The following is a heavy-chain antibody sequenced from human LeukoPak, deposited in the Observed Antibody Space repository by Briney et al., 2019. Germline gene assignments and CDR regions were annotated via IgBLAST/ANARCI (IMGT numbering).Heavy chain of an antibody. V-gene: IGHV3-9*01. D-gene: IGHD1-7*01. Sequence: GGSLRLSCAASGFTFDDYAMHWVRQAPGKGLEWVSGISWNSGSIGYADSVKGRFTISRDSAKNSLYLQMNSLRAEDTALYYCAKDTYNWNYGSFDYWGRGTLVTVSS. CDR1: GFTFDDYA. CDR3: AKDTYNWNYGSFDY. CDR2: ISWNSGSI. J-gene: IGHJ4*02.